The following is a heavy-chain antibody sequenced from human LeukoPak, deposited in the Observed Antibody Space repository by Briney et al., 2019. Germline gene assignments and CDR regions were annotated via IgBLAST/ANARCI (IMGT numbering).Heavy chain of an antibody. CDR3: ARDGHGYSSGWPLF. J-gene: IGHJ4*02. V-gene: IGHV1-18*01. Sequence: ASVTVSCMASGYTFNLYGITWVRQPPGQELEWMGCISAYNGETRYAQRLQDRVAMTTDTSTTTAYMELRSLTPDDTALYYCARDGHGYSSGWPLFWGQGTPVTVSS. CDR2: ISAYNGET. D-gene: IGHD6-19*01. CDR1: GYTFNLYG.